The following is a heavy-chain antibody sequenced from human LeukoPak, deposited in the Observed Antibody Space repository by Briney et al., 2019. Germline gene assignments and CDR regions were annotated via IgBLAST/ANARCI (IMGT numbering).Heavy chain of an antibody. D-gene: IGHD5-18*01. J-gene: IGHJ4*02. Sequence: SGKVSCKDSGGTFSSYAISWVRQAPGQGLEWMGTIIPIFGTANDAQKFQGRVTITTDESTSTAYMELSSLRSEDTAVYYCARERDTAMVLPFDYWGQGTLVTVSS. CDR2: IIPIFGTA. CDR1: GGTFSSYA. CDR3: ARERDTAMVLPFDY. V-gene: IGHV1-69*05.